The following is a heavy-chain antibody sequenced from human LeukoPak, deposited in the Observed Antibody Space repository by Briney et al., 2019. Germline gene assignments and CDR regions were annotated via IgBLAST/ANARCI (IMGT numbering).Heavy chain of an antibody. Sequence: GGSLRLSCAASGFTFSSYGMHWVRQAPGNGLEWVAFIRYDGSNKYYADSVKGRFTISRDNSKNTLYLQMNSLRAEDTAVYYCANSAVVVAATLDYWGQGTLVTVSS. CDR2: IRYDGSNK. V-gene: IGHV3-30*02. D-gene: IGHD2-15*01. CDR1: GFTFSSYG. J-gene: IGHJ4*02. CDR3: ANSAVVVAATLDY.